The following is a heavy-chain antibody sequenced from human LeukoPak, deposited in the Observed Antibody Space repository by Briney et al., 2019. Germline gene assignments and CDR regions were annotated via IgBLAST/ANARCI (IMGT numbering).Heavy chain of an antibody. CDR1: GFTFSSYG. Sequence: GGSLRLSCAASGFTFSSYGMHWVRQAPGKGLEWVAFIRYDGSNKYYADSVKGRFTISRDNSKNTLYLQMNSLRAEDTAVYYCARAVSYYDFWSAYGYFQHWGQGTLVTVSS. V-gene: IGHV3-30*02. CDR2: IRYDGSNK. J-gene: IGHJ1*01. CDR3: ARAVSYYDFWSAYGYFQH. D-gene: IGHD3-3*01.